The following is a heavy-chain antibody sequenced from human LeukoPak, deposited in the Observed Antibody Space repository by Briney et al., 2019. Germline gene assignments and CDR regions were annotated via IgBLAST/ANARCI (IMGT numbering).Heavy chain of an antibody. V-gene: IGHV4-59*01. CDR1: GGSISSYY. D-gene: IGHD3-16*02. CDR2: IYYSGST. Sequence: TSETLSLTCTVSGGSISSYYWSWIRQPPGKGLEWIGYIYYSGSTNYNPSLKSRVTISVDTSKNQFSLKLSSVTAADTAVYYCARASYYDYVWGSYRSYYFDYWGQGTLVTVSS. CDR3: ARASYYDYVWGSYRSYYFDY. J-gene: IGHJ4*02.